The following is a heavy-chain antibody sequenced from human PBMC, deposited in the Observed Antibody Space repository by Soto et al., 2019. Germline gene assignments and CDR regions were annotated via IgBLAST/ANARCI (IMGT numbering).Heavy chain of an antibody. D-gene: IGHD2-15*01. CDR1: GGTFSSYA. Sequence: SVKVSCKASGGTFSSYAISWVRQAPGQGLEWMGGIIPIFGTANYAQKFQGRVTITADESTSTAYMELSSLRSEDTAVYYCASENYCSGGSCPGGMDVWGQGTTVTGSS. CDR3: ASENYCSGGSCPGGMDV. J-gene: IGHJ6*02. V-gene: IGHV1-69*13. CDR2: IIPIFGTA.